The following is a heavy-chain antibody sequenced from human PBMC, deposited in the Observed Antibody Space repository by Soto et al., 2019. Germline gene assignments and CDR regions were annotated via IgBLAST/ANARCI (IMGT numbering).Heavy chain of an antibody. Sequence: PSETLSLTFTASGGSMSGYYCTWIRQPPGKGLEWIAYIYYSGSTNYNPSLKSRVTISVDTSKNQFSLKLSSVTAADTAVYYCARLDPQWGGSGSYYNYWGQGTLVTVS. CDR1: GGSMSGYY. V-gene: IGHV4-59*01. J-gene: IGHJ4*02. CDR2: IYYSGST. D-gene: IGHD3-10*01. CDR3: ARLDPQWGGSGSYYNY.